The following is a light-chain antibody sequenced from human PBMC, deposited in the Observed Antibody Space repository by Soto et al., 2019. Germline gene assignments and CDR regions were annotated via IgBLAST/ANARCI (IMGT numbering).Light chain of an antibody. CDR3: RQSYRTPALT. CDR1: QSISSY. J-gene: IGKJ5*01. CDR2: SAS. Sequence: IQLTQSPSYLPASVGAVLTITCRSSQSISSYLNWYQQKLGKDPKILIYSASSLQSGVPPRFSGSGSATDFTLTISSLQPADFATYDCRQSYRTPALTFGQGTRLKLK. V-gene: IGKV1-39*01.